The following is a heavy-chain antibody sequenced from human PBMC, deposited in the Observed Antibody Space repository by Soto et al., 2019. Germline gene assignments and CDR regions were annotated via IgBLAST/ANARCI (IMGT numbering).Heavy chain of an antibody. D-gene: IGHD7-27*01. CDR3: ASDTGDGTFDF. J-gene: IGHJ4*02. CDR2: INAGYGNT. Sequence: QVHLVQSGAEVRKPGASVKVSCKASGYTFSSYAMHWVRQAPGQRLEWMGWINAGYGNTKSSQKFQDRVTISRDTAASTAYMELTSLRSEDTAVYYCASDTGDGTFDFWGQGTLVTVSS. V-gene: IGHV1-3*01. CDR1: GYTFSSYA.